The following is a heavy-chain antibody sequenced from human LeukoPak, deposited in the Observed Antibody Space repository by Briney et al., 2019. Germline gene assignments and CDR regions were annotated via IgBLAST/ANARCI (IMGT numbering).Heavy chain of an antibody. J-gene: IGHJ4*02. Sequence: PGGSLRVSCAAYGFTFSSYGMHWVRQAPGKGLEWVAFIRYDGSNKYYADSVKGRFTISRDNSKNTLYLQMNSLRAEDTAVYYCATEYCTNGVCRRYYFDYWGQGTLVTASS. CDR2: IRYDGSNK. CDR3: ATEYCTNGVCRRYYFDY. V-gene: IGHV3-30*02. CDR1: GFTFSSYG. D-gene: IGHD2-8*01.